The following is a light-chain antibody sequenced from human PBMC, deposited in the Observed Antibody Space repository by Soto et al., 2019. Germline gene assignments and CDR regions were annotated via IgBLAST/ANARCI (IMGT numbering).Light chain of an antibody. V-gene: IGLV2-11*01. J-gene: IGLJ3*02. CDR1: SSDVGDYNY. CDR3: WSFEGSYTFGV. CDR2: DVS. Sequence: QSALTQPRSVSGSPGQSVTISCTGTSSDVGDYNYVSWYQQYPGKAPKLVIYDVSKRPSGVPDRFSGSKSGNTASLTISGLQAEDDADYYCWSFEGSYTFGVFGGGTKLTVL.